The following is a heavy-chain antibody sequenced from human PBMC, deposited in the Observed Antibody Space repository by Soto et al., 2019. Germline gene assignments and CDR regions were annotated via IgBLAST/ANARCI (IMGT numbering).Heavy chain of an antibody. J-gene: IGHJ4*02. Sequence: QMQLVQSGPEVKKPGTSVKVSCKASGFTFTSSAVQWVRQARGQRLEWIGWIVVGSGNTNYAQKFQERVTITSDMSTSTAYMELSSLRSEDTAVYYCAAVRTYCGGDCYVDWGQGTLVTVSS. V-gene: IGHV1-58*01. CDR2: IVVGSGNT. D-gene: IGHD2-21*02. CDR1: GFTFTSSA. CDR3: AAVRTYCGGDCYVD.